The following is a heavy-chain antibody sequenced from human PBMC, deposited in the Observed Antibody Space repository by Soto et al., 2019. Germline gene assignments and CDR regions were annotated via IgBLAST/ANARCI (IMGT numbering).Heavy chain of an antibody. CDR1: GDSISSEKW. V-gene: IGHV4-4*02. Sequence: QVQLQESGPGLVKPSGTLSLTCAVSGDSISSEKWWSWVRQPPGKGLEWIGEIYHSGSTKYKPSLESRVIISLYRSKNQFSLKLYSVTDEDTAVYYCARGETQQQRDYWGQGTLFTVSS. D-gene: IGHD6-25*01. CDR2: IYHSGST. CDR3: ARGETQQQRDY. J-gene: IGHJ4*02.